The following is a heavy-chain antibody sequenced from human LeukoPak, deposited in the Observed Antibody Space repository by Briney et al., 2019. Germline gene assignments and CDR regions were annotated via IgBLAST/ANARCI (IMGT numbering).Heavy chain of an antibody. J-gene: IGHJ3*01. V-gene: IGHV3-66*01. CDR2: IYSRGSI. CDR3: ARGVRGWYDGAYDV. Sequence: GGSLRLSCAASGFTVSSHYMSWVRQAPGKGLEWVSIIYSRGSIYYADSVKGRFTISRDTSNNSLYLQMNSLTADDTAVYYCARGVRGWYDGAYDVWGQGTMVAVSS. CDR1: GFTVSSHY. D-gene: IGHD6-19*01.